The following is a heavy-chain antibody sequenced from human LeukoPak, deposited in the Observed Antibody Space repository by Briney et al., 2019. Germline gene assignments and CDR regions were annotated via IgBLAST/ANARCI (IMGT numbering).Heavy chain of an antibody. D-gene: IGHD6-19*01. J-gene: IGHJ4*02. CDR2: IWYDGSNK. CDR1: GFTFSSYG. V-gene: IGHV3-33*08. Sequence: GGSLRLSCAASGFTFSSYGMHWVRQAPGKGLEWVAVIWYDGSNKYYADSVKGRFTISRDNSKNTLYLQMNSLRAEDTAVYYCARGGSSGATYFDYWGQGTLVTVSS. CDR3: ARGGSSGATYFDY.